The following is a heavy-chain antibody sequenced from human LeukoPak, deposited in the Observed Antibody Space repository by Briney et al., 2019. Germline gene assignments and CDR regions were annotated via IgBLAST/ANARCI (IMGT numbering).Heavy chain of an antibody. CDR1: GFTFSSYA. J-gene: IGHJ4*02. V-gene: IGHV3-23*01. CDR2: ISGSGGST. Sequence: GGSLRLSCAASGFTFSSYAMSWVRQAPGKGLEWVSAISGSGGSTYYADSVKGRFTISRDNSKNTLYLQMNSLRAEDTAVYYCARGTHDYGDFTEVYYFDYWGQGTLVTVSS. D-gene: IGHD4-17*01. CDR3: ARGTHDYGDFTEVYYFDY.